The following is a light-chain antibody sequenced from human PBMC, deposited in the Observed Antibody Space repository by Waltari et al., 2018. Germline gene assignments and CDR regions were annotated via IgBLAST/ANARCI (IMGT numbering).Light chain of an antibody. CDR2: YTS. J-gene: IGKJ1*01. Sequence: DIQMTQSPSFLSASIGDTVTITCRASRDISNYLVWYQQKPGKAPRPLIYYTSNVETGVPSRFTGSGSGAHFTLTISSLQPEDYATYYCQQHRTYPRTFGPGTKVEI. CDR1: RDISNY. CDR3: QQHRTYPRT. V-gene: IGKV1-16*01.